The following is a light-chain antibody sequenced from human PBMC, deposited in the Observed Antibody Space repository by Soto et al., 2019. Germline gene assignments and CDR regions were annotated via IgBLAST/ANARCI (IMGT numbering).Light chain of an antibody. V-gene: IGLV2-14*01. CDR2: EVS. Sequence: QSALTQPASVSGSPGHSITIPCTGIHTDLGGYDSVSWYQQHPGNAPQLILYEVSNRPSGVSNRFSGSKSGNTASLTISGLQPEDEADYYCSSYKSGSTLFGGGTKLTVL. J-gene: IGLJ2*01. CDR1: HTDLGGYDS. CDR3: SSYKSGSTL.